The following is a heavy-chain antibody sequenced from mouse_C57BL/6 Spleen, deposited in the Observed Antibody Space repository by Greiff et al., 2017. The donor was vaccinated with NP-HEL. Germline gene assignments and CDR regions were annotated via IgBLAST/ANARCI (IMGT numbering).Heavy chain of an antibody. CDR1: GFTFSDYG. V-gene: IGHV5-17*01. D-gene: IGHD2-3*01. J-gene: IGHJ4*01. CDR3: ARRLLRTFYAMDY. Sequence: DVQLVESGGGLVKPGGSLKLSCAASGFTFSDYGMHWVRQAPEKGLEWVAYISSGRSPIYYAHTVKGRFTISRDNAKNTLFLQMTSLRSEDTAMYYCARRLLRTFYAMDYWGQGTSVTVSS. CDR2: ISSGRSPI.